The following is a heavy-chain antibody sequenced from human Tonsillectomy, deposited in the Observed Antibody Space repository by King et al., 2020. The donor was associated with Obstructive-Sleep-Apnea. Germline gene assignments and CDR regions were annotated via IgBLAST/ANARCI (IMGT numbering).Heavy chain of an antibody. J-gene: IGHJ3*02. CDR3: AKDAFMVRGVIGLFGAFDI. V-gene: IGHV3-30*18. CDR2: ISYDGSNK. D-gene: IGHD3-10*01. Sequence: VQLVESGGGVVQPGRSLRLSCAASGFTFSSYGMHWVRQAPGKGLEWVAVISYDGSNKYYADSVKGRFTISRDNSKNTLYLQMNSLRAEDTAVYYCAKDAFMVRGVIGLFGAFDIWGQGTMVTVSS. CDR1: GFTFSSYG.